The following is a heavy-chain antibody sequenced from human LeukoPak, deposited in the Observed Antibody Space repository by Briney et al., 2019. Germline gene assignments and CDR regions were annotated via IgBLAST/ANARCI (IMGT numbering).Heavy chain of an antibody. V-gene: IGHV3-11*01. Sequence: PGGSLRLSCAASGFTFSDYYMSWIRQAPGKGPEWVSYISSSGSTIYYADSVKGRFTISRDNAKNSLYLQMNSLRAEDTAVYYCGGYQLLSFYYWGQGTLVTVSS. D-gene: IGHD2-2*01. J-gene: IGHJ4*02. CDR2: ISSSGSTI. CDR3: GGYQLLSFYY. CDR1: GFTFSDYY.